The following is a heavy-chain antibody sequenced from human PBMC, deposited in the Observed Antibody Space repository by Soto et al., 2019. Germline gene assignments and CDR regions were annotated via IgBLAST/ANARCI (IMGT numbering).Heavy chain of an antibody. CDR2: ISAYNGNT. J-gene: IGHJ6*02. Sequence: QVQLVQSGAEVKKPGASVKVSCKASGYTFTSYGISWVRQAPGQGLEWMGWISAYNGNTNYAQKLQGRVTMTTDTTTSTAYMELRSLRSDDTAEYYCAREGYCISTSCRHYDYYGMDVWGQGTTVTVSS. V-gene: IGHV1-18*01. CDR3: AREGYCISTSCRHYDYYGMDV. D-gene: IGHD2-2*01. CDR1: GYTFTSYG.